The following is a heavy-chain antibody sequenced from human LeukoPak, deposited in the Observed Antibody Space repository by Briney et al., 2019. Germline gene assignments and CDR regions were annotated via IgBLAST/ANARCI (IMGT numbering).Heavy chain of an antibody. Sequence: QTGGSLRLSCAASGFTFTNYWMSWVRQAPGKGLEWVANINQDGGEQYYMESVKGRFTISRDNAKNSLYLQMNSLRAEDTAVYYCARDRVWTVLYWGQGTLVTVSS. CDR3: ARDRVWTVLY. CDR2: INQDGGEQ. J-gene: IGHJ4*02. CDR1: GFTFTNYW. V-gene: IGHV3-7*01. D-gene: IGHD6-13*01.